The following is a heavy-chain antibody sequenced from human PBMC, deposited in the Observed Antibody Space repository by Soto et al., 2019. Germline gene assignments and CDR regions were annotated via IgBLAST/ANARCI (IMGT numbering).Heavy chain of an antibody. Sequence: ASVKVSCKASGYTFTSYDINWVRQATGQGLEGMGWMNPNSGNTGYAHKIQGRVTMTRNTSIRTAYMGLRSLRSEDTAVYYFASGLPQADELFNWFDPWGQGTLVTDSS. CDR2: MNPNSGNT. CDR1: GYTFTSYD. J-gene: IGHJ5*02. CDR3: ASGLPQADELFNWFDP. D-gene: IGHD2-15*01. V-gene: IGHV1-8*01.